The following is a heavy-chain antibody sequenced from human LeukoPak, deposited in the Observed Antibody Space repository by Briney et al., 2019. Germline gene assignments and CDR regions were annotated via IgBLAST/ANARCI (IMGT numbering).Heavy chain of an antibody. CDR3: AKARRDGYNLDDFFDY. V-gene: IGHV3-9*01. J-gene: IGHJ4*02. D-gene: IGHD5-24*01. CDR2: ISWNSGSI. Sequence: QPGGSLRLSCAASGFTFSSYWMSWVRQAPGKGLEWVSGISWNSGSIGYADSVKGRFTISRDNAKNSLYLQMNSLRAEDTALYYCAKARRDGYNLDDFFDYWGQGTLVTVSS. CDR1: GFTFSSYW.